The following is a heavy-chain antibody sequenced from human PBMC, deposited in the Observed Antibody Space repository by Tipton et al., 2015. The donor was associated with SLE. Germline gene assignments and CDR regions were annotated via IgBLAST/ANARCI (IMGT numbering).Heavy chain of an antibody. J-gene: IGHJ6*02. D-gene: IGHD1-26*01. V-gene: IGHV3-9*01. Sequence: SLRLPCVASGFTFNDYAMHWVRQAPGRGLEWVSGINWNSDNRGYADSVKGRFTISRDNAKNSLYLQINSLRPEDTALYYCARERGSYSGSSFSYYYGMDVWGQGTTGNV. CDR3: ARERGSYSGSSFSYYYGMDV. CDR1: GFTFNDYA. CDR2: INWNSDNR.